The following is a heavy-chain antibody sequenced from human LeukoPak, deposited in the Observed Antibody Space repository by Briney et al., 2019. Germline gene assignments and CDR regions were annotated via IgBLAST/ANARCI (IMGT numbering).Heavy chain of an antibody. Sequence: PSETLSLTCTVSGGSISSYYWSWIRQPPGKGLEWIGYIYYSGSTNYNPSLKSRVTISVDTSKNQFSLKLSSVTAADTAVYYCARHPRKGAAFDYWGQGTLVTVSS. J-gene: IGHJ4*02. CDR2: IYYSGST. CDR1: GGSISSYY. V-gene: IGHV4-59*08. D-gene: IGHD1-26*01. CDR3: ARHPRKGAAFDY.